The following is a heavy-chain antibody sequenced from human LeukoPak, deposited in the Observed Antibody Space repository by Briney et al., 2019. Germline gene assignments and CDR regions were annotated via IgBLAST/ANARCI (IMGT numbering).Heavy chain of an antibody. CDR3: ARGARDGYNL. CDR2: IKPDGRET. V-gene: IGHV3-7*01. J-gene: IGHJ4*02. CDR1: GFDFSYFS. Sequence: GGSLRLSCTASGFDFSYFSMTWVRQAPGEGLERVASIKPDGRETYYVDSVKGRFTVSRDNAKNSLYLQMNTLRAEDTAVYYCARGARDGYNLWGQGTLVTVSS. D-gene: IGHD5-24*01.